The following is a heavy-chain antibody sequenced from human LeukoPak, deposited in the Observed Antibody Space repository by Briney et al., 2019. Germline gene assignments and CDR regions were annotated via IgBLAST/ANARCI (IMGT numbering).Heavy chain of an antibody. V-gene: IGHV4-59*01. Sequence: PSETLSLTCTVSGGSISSYYWSWIRQPPGKGLEWIGYIYYSGSTNYNPSLKSRVTISVDTSKNQFSLKLSSVTAADTAVYYCARTYSGSYYQVGSYYYYYMDVWGKGTTVTVSS. CDR1: GGSISSYY. J-gene: IGHJ6*03. D-gene: IGHD1-26*01. CDR3: ARTYSGSYYQVGSYYYYYMDV. CDR2: IYYSGST.